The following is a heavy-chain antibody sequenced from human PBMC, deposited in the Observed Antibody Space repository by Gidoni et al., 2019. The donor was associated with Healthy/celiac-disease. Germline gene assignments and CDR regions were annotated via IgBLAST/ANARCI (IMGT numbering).Heavy chain of an antibody. CDR3: AMTIAVAGVDP. D-gene: IGHD6-19*01. V-gene: IGHV1-2*02. J-gene: IGHJ5*02. CDR1: GYTFTGYY. CDR2: INPNSGCT. Sequence: QVQLVQSGAEVKKPGASVKVSCKASGYTFTGYYMHWVRQDPGPGLEWIGWINPNSGCTNYAQKFQGRVTMTRDTSISTAYMELSRLRSDDTAVYSCAMTIAVAGVDPWGQGTLVTVSS.